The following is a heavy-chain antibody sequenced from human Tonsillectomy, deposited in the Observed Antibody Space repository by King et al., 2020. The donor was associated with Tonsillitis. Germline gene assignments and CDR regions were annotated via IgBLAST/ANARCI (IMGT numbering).Heavy chain of an antibody. V-gene: IGHV5-51*01. CDR3: ASAPRDNWGFYWSFDF. CDR2: IYVGDSDT. J-gene: IGHJ2*01. D-gene: IGHD7-27*01. Sequence: VQLVQSGAEVRKPGESLKISCQGSGYSFTSSWVGWVRQKPGQGLEWMGIIYVGDSDTTYSPSFQGQVTISADRSINTAYLQWSSLKASDTAMYFCASAPRDNWGFYWSFDFRGRGTLVTVAS. CDR1: GYSFTSSW.